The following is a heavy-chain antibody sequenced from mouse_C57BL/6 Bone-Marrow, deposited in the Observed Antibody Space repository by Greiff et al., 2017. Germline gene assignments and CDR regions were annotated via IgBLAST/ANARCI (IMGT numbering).Heavy chain of an antibody. J-gene: IGHJ3*01. CDR3: ARGRVNWFAY. CDR2: INPNNGGS. CDR1: GYTFTDYY. V-gene: IGHV1-26*01. D-gene: IGHD2-2*01. Sequence: VQLQQSGPELVKPGASVKISCKASGYTFTDYYMNWVKQSHGKSLEWIGDINPNNGGSSYNQKFKGKATLTVDKSSSTAYMELRSLTSEDSAVQYCARGRVNWFAYGGQGTLVTVTA.